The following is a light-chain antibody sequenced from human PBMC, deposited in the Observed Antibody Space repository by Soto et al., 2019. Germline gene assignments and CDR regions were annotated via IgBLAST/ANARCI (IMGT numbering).Light chain of an antibody. Sequence: QSVLTQPASVSGSPGQSITISCTGTSSDFGYHDFVSWFQHHPGKVPKLIIYEVSYRPSGVSNRFSSSKSGNTASLTISGLQTEDEADYYCTSYSLSSSLDVFGPGTKLTVL. CDR1: SSDFGYHDF. J-gene: IGLJ1*01. V-gene: IGLV2-14*01. CDR2: EVS. CDR3: TSYSLSSSLDV.